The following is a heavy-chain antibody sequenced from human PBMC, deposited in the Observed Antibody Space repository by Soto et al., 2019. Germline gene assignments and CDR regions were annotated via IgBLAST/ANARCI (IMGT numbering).Heavy chain of an antibody. CDR2: INHSGRT. Sequence: QVQLQQWGAGLLKPSGTLSLTCAVNGGSFNSFYWSWIRQAPGKGLEWIGEINHSGRTNYNPSLKSRVSILLDPSTNPFSLNLTSVTAAGTAVYYCAREYSSSYYFDYWGQGTLVTVSS. J-gene: IGHJ4*02. CDR3: AREYSSSYYFDY. V-gene: IGHV4-34*02. CDR1: GGSFNSFY. D-gene: IGHD6-6*01.